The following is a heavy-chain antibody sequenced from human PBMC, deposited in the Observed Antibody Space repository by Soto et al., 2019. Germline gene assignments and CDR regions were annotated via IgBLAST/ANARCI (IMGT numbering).Heavy chain of an antibody. J-gene: IGHJ4*02. CDR1: GFTFSSYA. D-gene: IGHD2-15*01. CDR3: AKEKIGVVVAATFDY. V-gene: IGHV3-23*01. CDR2: ISGSGGST. Sequence: EVQLLESGGGLVQPGGSLRLSCAASGFTFSSYAMSWVRQAPGKGLEWVSAISGSGGSTYYADSVKGRFTISRDNPKNQPYQQMNSLRAEDTAVYYCAKEKIGVVVAATFDYWGQGTLVTVSP.